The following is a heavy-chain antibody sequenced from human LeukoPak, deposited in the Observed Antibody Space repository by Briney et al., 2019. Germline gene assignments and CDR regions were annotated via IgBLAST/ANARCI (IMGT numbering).Heavy chain of an antibody. J-gene: IGHJ6*03. Sequence: PSETLSLTCAVYGVSFSGYYWSWIRQPPGKGLEWIGEINHSGSTNYNPSLKSRVTISVDTSKNQFSLKLSSVTAADTAVYYCARVIRGIAVAGTGYYMDVWGKGTTVTVSS. D-gene: IGHD6-19*01. CDR3: ARVIRGIAVAGTGYYMDV. V-gene: IGHV4-34*01. CDR2: INHSGST. CDR1: GVSFSGYY.